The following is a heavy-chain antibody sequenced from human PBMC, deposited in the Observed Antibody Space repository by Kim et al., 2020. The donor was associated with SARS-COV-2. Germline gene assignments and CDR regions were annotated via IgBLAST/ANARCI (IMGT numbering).Heavy chain of an antibody. CDR3: ARDQAGYRLTMYYFDY. D-gene: IGHD5-12*01. Sequence: GGSLRLSCAASGFTFSSYGMHWVRQAPGKGLEWVAVIWYDGSNKYYADSVKGRFTISRDNSKNTLYLQMNSLRAEDTAVYYCARDQAGYRLTMYYFDYWGQGTLVTVSS. CDR2: IWYDGSNK. V-gene: IGHV3-33*01. CDR1: GFTFSSYG. J-gene: IGHJ4*02.